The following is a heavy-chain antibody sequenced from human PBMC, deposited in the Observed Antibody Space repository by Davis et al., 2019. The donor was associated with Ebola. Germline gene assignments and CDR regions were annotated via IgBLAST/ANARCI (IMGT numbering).Heavy chain of an antibody. J-gene: IGHJ4*02. CDR2: ISSSGRTI. D-gene: IGHD6-19*01. Sequence: GESLKISCAASGFTFSSYEMNWVRQAPGKGLEWVSYISSSGRTIYYADSVKGRFTISRDNAKNTLYLQMNSLRAEDTAVYYCASLEDSGWTHDFRGQETLVIVSS. CDR1: GFTFSSYE. CDR3: ASLEDSGWTHDF. V-gene: IGHV3-48*03.